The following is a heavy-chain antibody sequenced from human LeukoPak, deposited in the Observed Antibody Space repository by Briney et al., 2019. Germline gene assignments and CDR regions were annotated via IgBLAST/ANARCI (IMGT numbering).Heavy chain of an antibody. V-gene: IGHV1-18*04. CDR3: ARVGGTYCGGDCYPIDAFDI. Sequence: ASVKVSCKASGYTFTGYYMHWVRQAPGQGLEWMGWISAYNGNTNYAQKLQGRVTMTTDTSTSTAYMELRSLRSDDTAVYYCARVGGTYCGGDCYPIDAFDIWGQGTMVTVSS. D-gene: IGHD2-21*02. CDR2: ISAYNGNT. J-gene: IGHJ3*02. CDR1: GYTFTGYY.